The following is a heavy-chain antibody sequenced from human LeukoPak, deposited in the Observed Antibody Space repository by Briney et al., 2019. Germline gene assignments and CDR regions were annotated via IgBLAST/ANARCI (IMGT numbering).Heavy chain of an antibody. D-gene: IGHD2-2*01. J-gene: IGHJ6*04. CDR1: GFTFNDYY. CDR3: ARDSPIVVVPAASVAHYYGMDV. V-gene: IGHV3-11*06. CDR2: ISSSSSYT. Sequence: PGGSLRLSCAASGFTFNDYYMSWIRQAPGKGLEWVSYISSSSSYTNYADSVKGRFTISRDNAKNSLYLQMNSLRAEDTAVYYCARDSPIVVVPAASVAHYYGMDVWGKGTTVTVSS.